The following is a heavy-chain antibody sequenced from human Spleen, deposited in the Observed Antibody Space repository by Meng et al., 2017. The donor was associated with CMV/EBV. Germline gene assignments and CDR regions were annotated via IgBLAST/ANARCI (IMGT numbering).Heavy chain of an antibody. Sequence: SETLSLTCTVSGGSINSGGYYWSWIRQHPGKGLEWIGYIYYSGSTYYNPSLKSRVTISVDTSKNHFSLKVSSVTAADTAVYYCARDPSGSTYWFDPWGQGTLVTVSS. D-gene: IGHD1-26*01. CDR1: GGSINSGGYY. V-gene: IGHV4-31*03. CDR2: IYYSGST. CDR3: ARDPSGSTYWFDP. J-gene: IGHJ5*02.